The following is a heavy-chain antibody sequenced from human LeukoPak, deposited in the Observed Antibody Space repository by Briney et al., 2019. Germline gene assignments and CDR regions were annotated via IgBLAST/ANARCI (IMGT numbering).Heavy chain of an antibody. V-gene: IGHV5-51*01. Sequence: GESLKISCQGSGYNFTTKWIGWVRKMPGKGLDWMGIIYPGDSKTIYSPSFQGQFFTSADRSIRTAYLQWRSLKASDTAMYYCARHESVFSMDVWGQGTTVTVSS. J-gene: IGHJ6*02. CDR2: IYPGDSKT. CDR3: ARHESVFSMDV. CDR1: GYNFTTKW.